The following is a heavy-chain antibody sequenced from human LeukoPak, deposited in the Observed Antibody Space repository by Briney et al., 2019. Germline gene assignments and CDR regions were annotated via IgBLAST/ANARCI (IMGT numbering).Heavy chain of an antibody. V-gene: IGHV3-23*01. Sequence: QPGGSLRLSCAASGFTFSSYAMSWVRQAPGKGLEWVSAISGSGGSTYYADSVKGRFTISRDNSKNTLYLQMNSLRAEDTAVYCCAKYSVVVVAATLDYWGQGTLVTVSS. D-gene: IGHD2-15*01. CDR3: AKYSVVVVAATLDY. CDR1: GFTFSSYA. CDR2: ISGSGGST. J-gene: IGHJ4*02.